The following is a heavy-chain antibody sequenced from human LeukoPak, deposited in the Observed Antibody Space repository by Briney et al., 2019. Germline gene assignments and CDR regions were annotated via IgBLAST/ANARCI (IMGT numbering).Heavy chain of an antibody. CDR1: GFTFSDPT. V-gene: IGHV3-73*01. CDR3: TKQTADDAFGI. Sequence: PGGSLRLSCAASGFTFSDPTIHWVRQASGKGLEWVGRIRSELNGYATAYAASVRGRFTISRDDSKNTAYLQMDNLKTGDTAVFYCTKQTADDAFGIWGRGTMVTVSS. CDR2: IRSELNGYAT. J-gene: IGHJ3*02.